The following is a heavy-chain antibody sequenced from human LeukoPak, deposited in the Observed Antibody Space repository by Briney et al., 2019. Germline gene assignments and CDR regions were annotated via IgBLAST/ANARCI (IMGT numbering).Heavy chain of an antibody. Sequence: GGSLRLSCAASGFTFSTYWMHWVRQAPGKGLVWVARINLDGTSTTYADSAKGRFTISRDNAKNTVYLQMNSLRGEDTAVYYCTRDLGYDSSGYYEAFDYWGRGTLVTVSS. D-gene: IGHD3-22*01. CDR1: GFTFSTYW. CDR2: INLDGTST. V-gene: IGHV3-74*01. J-gene: IGHJ4*02. CDR3: TRDLGYDSSGYYEAFDY.